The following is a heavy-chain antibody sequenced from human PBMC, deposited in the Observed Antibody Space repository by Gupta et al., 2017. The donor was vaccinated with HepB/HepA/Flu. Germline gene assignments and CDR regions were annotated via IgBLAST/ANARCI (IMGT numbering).Heavy chain of an antibody. CDR1: GYTFTSAG. J-gene: IGHJ4*02. CDR3: ARGVYYYDSSGYYNFDY. V-gene: IGHV1-18*01. Sequence: QVQLVQSGAEVKSPGASVKVSCSASGYTFTSAGISWVRQAPGQGLEWMGWISAYNGNTNYAQKLQGRVTMTTDTSTSTAYMELRSLRSDDTAVYYCARGVYYYDSSGYYNFDYWGQGTLVTVSS. D-gene: IGHD3-22*01. CDR2: ISAYNGNT.